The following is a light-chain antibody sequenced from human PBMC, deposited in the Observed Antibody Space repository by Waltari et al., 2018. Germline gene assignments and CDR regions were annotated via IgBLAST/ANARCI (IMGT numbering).Light chain of an antibody. V-gene: IGLV2-18*02. Sequence: QSALTQPPSVSGSPGQSVTISCTGTSSDVGSYNRVSWYQQPPGTAPKLMIYEVSNRPSGVPDRFSGSKSGNTASLTISGFQAEDEADYYCSSYTSSSTLVFGGGTKLTVL. CDR2: EVS. J-gene: IGLJ2*01. CDR3: SSYTSSSTLV. CDR1: SSDVGSYNR.